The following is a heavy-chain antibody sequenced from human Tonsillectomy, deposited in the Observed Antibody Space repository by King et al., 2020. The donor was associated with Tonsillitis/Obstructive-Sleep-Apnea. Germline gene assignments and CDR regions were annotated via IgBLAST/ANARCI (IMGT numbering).Heavy chain of an antibody. J-gene: IGHJ6*03. V-gene: IGHV3-49*04. D-gene: IGHD2-2*01. CDR2: IKSTASGGTT. CDR3: TRSRIRSCTRTSCSAVYYYYMDV. CDR1: GFSFGDYA. Sequence: VQLVESGGGLAQPGRSLRLSCTASGFSFGDYAMNWVRQAPGKGLEWVGFIKSTASGGTTDYAASVKGRFTISRDDSNSIAYLQMNSLKTEDTAVYYCTRSRIRSCTRTSCSAVYYYYMDVWGKGTTVTVSS.